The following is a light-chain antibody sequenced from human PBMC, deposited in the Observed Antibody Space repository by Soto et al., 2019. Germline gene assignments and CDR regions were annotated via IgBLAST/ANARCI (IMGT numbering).Light chain of an antibody. CDR2: GAS. J-gene: IGKJ4*01. CDR1: QSVSSN. CDR3: QQSYSTPRT. Sequence: EIVMTPSPATLSVSPWEGAALSRRASQSVSSNLAWYQQKPGQAPRLLIYGASTRATGVPARISGSASGAEFTLTISSLQPEDFATYYCQQSYSTPRTFGGGTKVDIK. V-gene: IGKV3-15*01.